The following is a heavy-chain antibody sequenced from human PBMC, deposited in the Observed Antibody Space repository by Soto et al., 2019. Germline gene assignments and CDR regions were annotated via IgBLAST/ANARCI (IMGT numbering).Heavy chain of an antibody. J-gene: IGHJ5*02. CDR3: AKDKAGVAAKPNWFDP. V-gene: IGHV3-23*01. CDR1: GFTFSSYA. D-gene: IGHD6-13*01. CDR2: ISGSGGST. Sequence: EVQLLESGGGLVQPGGSLRLSCAASGFTFSSYAMSWVRQAPGKGLEWVSAISGSGGSTYYADSVKGRFTISRDNSKNTLYLQMNSLRAEDTAVYYCAKDKAGVAAKPNWFDPWGQGTLVTVSP.